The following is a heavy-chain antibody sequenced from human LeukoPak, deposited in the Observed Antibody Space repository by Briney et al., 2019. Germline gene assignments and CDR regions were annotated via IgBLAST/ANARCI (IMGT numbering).Heavy chain of an antibody. CDR2: ISPNNGAT. J-gene: IGHJ6*03. CDR1: GYTFSGYY. CDR3: AREIIATRKGYYYSYMDV. Sequence: ASVKVSCKTSGYTFSGYYIHWVRQAPGQGLEWMGWISPNNGATNYGNNFHGRVTMSRDTSISTAYMELKRLRSDDTALYYCAREIIATRKGYYYSYMDVWGEGTAVTVSS. D-gene: IGHD6-13*01. V-gene: IGHV1-2*07.